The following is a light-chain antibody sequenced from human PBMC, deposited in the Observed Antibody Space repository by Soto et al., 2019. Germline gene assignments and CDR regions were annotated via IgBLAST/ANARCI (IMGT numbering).Light chain of an antibody. J-gene: IGKJ2*01. CDR2: KAS. Sequence: DIQMTQSPSTLSASVGDRVTITCRASQTISAWLAWYQQKPGKAPKVLIYKASTLASGVPSRFSGGGSGTEFTLTISSLQPDDFATYYCQRYNSFSYTFGQGTKLEIK. CDR1: QTISAW. V-gene: IGKV1-5*03. CDR3: QRYNSFSYT.